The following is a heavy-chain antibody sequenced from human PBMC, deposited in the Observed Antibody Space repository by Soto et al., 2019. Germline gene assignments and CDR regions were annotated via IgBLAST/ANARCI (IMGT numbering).Heavy chain of an antibody. CDR1: GGSFGIYP. D-gene: IGHD2-2*01. CDR2: VIPILNVA. CDR3: ARESTSGLDY. V-gene: IGHV1-69*04. J-gene: IGHJ4*02. Sequence: QVQLVQSGAEVKKPGSSVKVSCQTSGGSFGIYPISWVRQAPGQGLEWVGRVIPILNVANYTQKLHGRFTLTADKSKTTAYMELSSLTSEDTAVYYCARESTSGLDYWGQGTLVTVSS.